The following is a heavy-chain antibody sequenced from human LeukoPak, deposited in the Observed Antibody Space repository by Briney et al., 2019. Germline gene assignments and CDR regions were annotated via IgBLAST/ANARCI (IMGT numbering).Heavy chain of an antibody. CDR1: GYSISSGYY. CDR3: ARQGIAARIYFDY. J-gene: IGHJ4*02. CDR2: TYHSGST. Sequence: PSETLSLTCAVSGYSISSGYYWGWIRQPPGKGLEWIGSTYHSGSTYYNPSLKSRVTISVDTSKNQFSLKLSSVTAADTAVYYCARQGIAARIYFDYWGQGTLATVSS. V-gene: IGHV4-38-2*01. D-gene: IGHD6-6*01.